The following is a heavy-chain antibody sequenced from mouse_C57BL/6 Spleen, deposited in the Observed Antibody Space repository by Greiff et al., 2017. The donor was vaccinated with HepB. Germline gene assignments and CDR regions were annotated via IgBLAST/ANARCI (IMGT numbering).Heavy chain of an antibody. CDR3: ARLRLYYAMDY. D-gene: IGHD1-1*01. CDR1: GFTFSDYY. V-gene: IGHV5-16*01. CDR2: INYDGSST. Sequence: EVKLVESEGGLVQPGSSMKLSCTASGFTFSDYYMAWVRQVPEKGLEWVANINYDGSSTYYLDSLKSRFIISRDNAKNILYLQMSSLKSEDTATYYCARLRLYYAMDYWGQGTSVTVSS. J-gene: IGHJ4*01.